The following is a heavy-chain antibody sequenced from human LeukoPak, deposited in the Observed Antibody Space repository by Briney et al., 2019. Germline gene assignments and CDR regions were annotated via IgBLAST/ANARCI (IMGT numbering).Heavy chain of an antibody. CDR2: IYYTGST. J-gene: IGHJ4*02. Sequence: SETLSLTCAVSGESFSGNFWTWIRQSPGKGLEWIGSIYYTGSTFYNPSLKSRVTISVDTSKNQFSLRLNSVTAADTTVYYCARHEWLVGFSPDCFDYWGQGTLVTVSS. CDR3: ARHEWLVGFSPDCFDY. D-gene: IGHD6-19*01. V-gene: IGHV4-39*01. CDR1: GESFSGNF.